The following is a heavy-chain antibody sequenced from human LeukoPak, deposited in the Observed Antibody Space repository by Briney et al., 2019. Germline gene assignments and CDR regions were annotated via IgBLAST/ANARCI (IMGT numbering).Heavy chain of an antibody. J-gene: IGHJ5*02. Sequence: GGSLRLSCAASGFTFSSYSMNWVRQAPGKGLEWVSSISSSSSYIYYADSVKGRFTISRDNAKNSLYLQMNSLRAEDTAVYYCARDLLKLCPPLPWGQGTLVTVSS. CDR1: GFTFSSYS. CDR2: ISSSSSYI. V-gene: IGHV3-21*01. CDR3: ARDLLKLCPPLP.